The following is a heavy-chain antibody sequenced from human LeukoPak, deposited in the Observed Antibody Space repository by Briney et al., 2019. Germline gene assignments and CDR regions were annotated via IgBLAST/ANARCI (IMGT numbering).Heavy chain of an antibody. CDR1: GISINPYY. Sequence: SETLSLTCTVSGISINPYYWTWIRQPAGKGLEWIGRIIYTTGAANYNPSLNSRVTMSVDTSKNQISLRLSSVTAADTAVYYCMRDGPSWGLLWGLGTLVTVSS. D-gene: IGHD3-16*01. J-gene: IGHJ4*02. V-gene: IGHV4-4*07. CDR2: IIYTTGAA. CDR3: MRDGPSWGLL.